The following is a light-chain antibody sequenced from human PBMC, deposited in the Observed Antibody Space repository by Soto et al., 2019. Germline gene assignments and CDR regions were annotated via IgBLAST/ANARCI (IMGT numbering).Light chain of an antibody. V-gene: IGKV3-11*01. CDR2: DAS. Sequence: EIVLTQSPATLSLSPGERATLSCRASQSVGSSLAWYQQKPGQAPRLLLYDASNRATGIPARFSGSGSGTDFTLTISSLEPEDFAVYYCQQRSSWWTFGQGTNVEIK. J-gene: IGKJ1*01. CDR3: QQRSSWWT. CDR1: QSVGSS.